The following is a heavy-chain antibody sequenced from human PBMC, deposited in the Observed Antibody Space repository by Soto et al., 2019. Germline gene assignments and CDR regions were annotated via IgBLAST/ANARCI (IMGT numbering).Heavy chain of an antibody. V-gene: IGHV1-3*01. CDR3: ARVSSGRWLGY. CDR2: INAGNGNT. CDR1: GYTFISYA. J-gene: IGHJ4*02. Sequence: SAKVPGNAAGYTFISYAMAWVRQAPGQRLEWMGSINAGNGNTKYSQKCQGRCTITRDKSASTAYMELSSLRSEDTAVYYCARVSSGRWLGYWGQGTLVTVSS. D-gene: IGHD6-19*01.